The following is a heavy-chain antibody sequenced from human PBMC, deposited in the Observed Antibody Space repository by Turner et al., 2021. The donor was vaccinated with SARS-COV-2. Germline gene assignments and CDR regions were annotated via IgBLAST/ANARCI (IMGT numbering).Heavy chain of an antibody. CDR3: ARGIWSLWYFDL. V-gene: IGHV4-34*01. CDR2: INHGGST. CDR1: GGSFSGYY. D-gene: IGHD1-1*01. J-gene: IGHJ2*01. Sequence: QVQLQQLCAGLFKPSESLSLTCAVYGGSFSGYYWSWNRQPPGKGLEWIGEINHGGSTNYNPSLKSRVTISVDTYKNQFSLKLSSVTAADTAVYYCARGIWSLWYFDLWGRGTLVTVSS.